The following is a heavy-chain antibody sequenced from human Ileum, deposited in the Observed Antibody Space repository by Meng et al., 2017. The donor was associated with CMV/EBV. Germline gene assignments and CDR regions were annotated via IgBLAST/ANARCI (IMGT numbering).Heavy chain of an antibody. CDR2: IKSKTDDGTI. Sequence: GESPKISCAVSGLTFSNARMTWVRQAPGKAPEWVGRIKSKTDDGTIDYAAPVKGRFTIPKDDSKNTLYLQMNSLKTEDTAVYYCTTARNDFWRGYYFSDYWGQGTLVTVSS. CDR1: GLTFSNAR. D-gene: IGHD3-3*01. V-gene: IGHV3-15*01. J-gene: IGHJ4*02. CDR3: TTARNDFWRGYYFSDY.